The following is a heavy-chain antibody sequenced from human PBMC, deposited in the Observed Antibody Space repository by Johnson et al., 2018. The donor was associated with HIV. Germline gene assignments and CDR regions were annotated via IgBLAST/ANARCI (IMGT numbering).Heavy chain of an antibody. CDR3: AKEMYYFNSGNHFDAFHV. V-gene: IGHV3-30*02. J-gene: IGHJ3*01. CDR2: IRSDGSNK. CDR1: GFTFRNYA. Sequence: QVQLVESGGGVVQPGGSLRLSCAASGFTFRNYAMHWVRQAPGKGLEWVAFIRSDGSNKSYADSVRGRFTISRDNSKTTLSLQMNTLRAEDTAVYYCAKEMYYFNSGNHFDAFHVWGQGTLVTVSS. D-gene: IGHD3-10*01.